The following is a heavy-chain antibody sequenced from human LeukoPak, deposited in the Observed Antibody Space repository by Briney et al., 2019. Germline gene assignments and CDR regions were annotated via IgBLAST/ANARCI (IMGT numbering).Heavy chain of an antibody. J-gene: IGHJ6*04. CDR1: GFTFSSYA. CDR2: VSYDITRT. V-gene: IGHV3-23*01. CDR3: ARPGCGGNCYYRMDV. D-gene: IGHD2-21*01. Sequence: GGSLRLSCATSGFTFSSYAMTWVRQAPGKGLEWISAVSYDITRTFYADSVKGRFAISRDNSRNTLFLQMNSLRADDTAVYYCARPGCGGNCYYRMDVWGKGTTVTVSS.